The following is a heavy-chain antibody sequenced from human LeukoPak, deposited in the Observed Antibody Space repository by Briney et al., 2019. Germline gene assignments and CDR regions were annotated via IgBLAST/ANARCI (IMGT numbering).Heavy chain of an antibody. V-gene: IGHV4-34*01. J-gene: IGHJ4*02. CDR3: ARSPRDIVVVPAAYFDY. Sequence: PSETLSLTCAVYGGSFSGYYWSWIRQPPGKGLEWIGKINHSGSTNYNPSLKSRVTISVDTSKNQFSLKLSSVTAADTAVYYCARSPRDIVVVPAAYFDYWGQGTLVTVSS. CDR2: INHSGST. D-gene: IGHD2-2*01. CDR1: GGSFSGYY.